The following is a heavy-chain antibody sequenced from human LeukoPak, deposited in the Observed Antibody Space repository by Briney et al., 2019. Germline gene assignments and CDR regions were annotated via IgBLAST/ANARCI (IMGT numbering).Heavy chain of an antibody. D-gene: IGHD3-3*01. Sequence: GASVKVSCKASGYTFTSYGISWVRQAPEQGLEWMGWISAYNGNTNYAQKLQGRVTLTTETFTSTAYRELRSLRSDDTAVYYCARDGRRILDYWGQGTLVTVSS. CDR3: ARDGRRILDY. V-gene: IGHV1-18*01. J-gene: IGHJ4*02. CDR2: ISAYNGNT. CDR1: GYTFTSYG.